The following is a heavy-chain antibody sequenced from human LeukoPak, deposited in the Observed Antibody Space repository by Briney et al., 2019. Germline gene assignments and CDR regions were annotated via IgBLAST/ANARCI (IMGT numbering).Heavy chain of an antibody. CDR3: AKVNGMASFDY. Sequence: WVSAISGSGGSTYYADSVKGRFTISRDNSKNTLYLQMNSLRAEDTAVYYCAKVNGMASFDYWGQGTLVTVSS. J-gene: IGHJ4*02. V-gene: IGHV3-23*01. D-gene: IGHD1-1*01. CDR2: ISGSGGST.